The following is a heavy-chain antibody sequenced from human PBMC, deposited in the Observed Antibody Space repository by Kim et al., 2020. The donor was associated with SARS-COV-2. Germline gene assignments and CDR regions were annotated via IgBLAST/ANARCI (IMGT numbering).Heavy chain of an antibody. CDR1: GYTFTNNA. Sequence: ASVKVSCKASGYTFTNNAISWVRQAPGQGLEWMGWINTDTGNPTYAQAFTRRFVFSVDTSVTTPYLQISSLEAEDTALYYCARVIWGTYRYTDYWGQGTL. V-gene: IGHV7-4-1*02. CDR3: ARVIWGTYRYTDY. CDR2: INTDTGNP. D-gene: IGHD3-16*02. J-gene: IGHJ4*02.